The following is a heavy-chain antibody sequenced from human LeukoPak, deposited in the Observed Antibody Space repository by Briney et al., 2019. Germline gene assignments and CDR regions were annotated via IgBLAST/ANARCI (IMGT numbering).Heavy chain of an antibody. CDR1: GGSFSSYY. J-gene: IGHJ4*02. D-gene: IGHD3/OR15-3a*01. CDR3: ARGSRTGTDY. CDR2: IYYSGST. V-gene: IGHV4-59*01. Sequence: SETLSLTCAVYGGSFSSYYWNWIRQPPGKGLEWIGYIYYSGSTNYNPSLKSRVTMSVDTSQNQFSLKLNSVTAADTAVYYCARGSRTGTDYWGQGTLVTVSS.